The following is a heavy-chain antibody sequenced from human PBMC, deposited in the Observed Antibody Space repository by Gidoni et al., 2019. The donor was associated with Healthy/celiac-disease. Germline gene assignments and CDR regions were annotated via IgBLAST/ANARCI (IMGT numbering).Heavy chain of an antibody. CDR3: ARERPLDGGKGAFDY. CDR2: ISSSSSTI. D-gene: IGHD1-26*01. J-gene: IGHJ4*02. V-gene: IGHV3-48*01. Sequence: GGLVQPGGSLRLSCAASGFTFSSYSMNWVRQAPGKGLEWVSYISSSSSTIYYADSVKGRFTISRDNAKNSLYLQMNSLRAEDTAVYYCARERPLDGGKGAFDYWGQGTLVTVSS. CDR1: GFTFSSYS.